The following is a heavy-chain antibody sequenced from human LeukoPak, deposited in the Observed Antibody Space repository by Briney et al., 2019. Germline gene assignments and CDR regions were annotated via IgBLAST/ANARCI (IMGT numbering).Heavy chain of an antibody. V-gene: IGHV1-2*02. J-gene: IGHJ4*02. CDR1: GNTFSGYY. D-gene: IGHD6-19*01. CDR2: INPKSGGT. Sequence: ASVKVSCKASGNTFSGYYMHWVRQAPGQGLEWMGWINPKSGGTNYAQKFQGRVTMTRDTSISTTYMELSRLRSDDTAVYYCARDLGISGWYAPPLGYFDYWGQGTLVTVSS. CDR3: ARDLGISGWYAPPLGYFDY.